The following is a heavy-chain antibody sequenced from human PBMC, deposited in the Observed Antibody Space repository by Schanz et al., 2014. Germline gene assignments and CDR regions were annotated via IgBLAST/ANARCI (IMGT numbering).Heavy chain of an antibody. CDR3: ARGGSGSHYRLDY. D-gene: IGHD1-26*01. CDR1: GFTLSSYG. Sequence: VQLLESGGGVVQPGRSLRLSCAASGFTLSSYGMHWVRQAPGKGLEYVSAISHDGYSTYYADSVKGRFTISRDNSKNTLYLQMNSLRAEDTGLYFCARGGSGSHYRLDYWGQGTLVTVSS. V-gene: IGHV3-64*04. J-gene: IGHJ4*02. CDR2: ISHDGYST.